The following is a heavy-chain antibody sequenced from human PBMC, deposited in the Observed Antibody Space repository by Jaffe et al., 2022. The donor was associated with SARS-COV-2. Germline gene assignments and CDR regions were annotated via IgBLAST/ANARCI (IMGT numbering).Heavy chain of an antibody. Sequence: LQLQESGPGLVKASETLSLTCTVSGDSIGDINYYWGWVRQPPGRGLEWLGSVFYSGTTYYNPSLKSRVTMSADTSKNQFSLKLSSVTAADTAVYYCARHNGHTSSWYGWFFDYWGQGTLVTASS. V-gene: IGHV4-39*01. CDR2: VFYSGTT. D-gene: IGHD6-13*01. CDR3: ARHNGHTSSWYGWFFDY. J-gene: IGHJ4*02. CDR1: GDSIGDINYY.